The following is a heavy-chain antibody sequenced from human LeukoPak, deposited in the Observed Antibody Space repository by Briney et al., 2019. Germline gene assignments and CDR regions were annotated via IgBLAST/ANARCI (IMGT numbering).Heavy chain of an antibody. D-gene: IGHD2-8*01. J-gene: IGHJ3*02. CDR2: ISRTSRTI. V-gene: IGHV3-48*01. CDR3: ARTLLYRGAFDI. Sequence: SGGSPTLSCEGSGFIFSSFDMNWVPQAPGKGLEGVSYISRTSRTIDYADSVKGRFTISRDNAKKSVYLQMNSLRAEDTAVYYCARTLLYRGAFDIWGQGTMVTVSS. CDR1: GFIFSSFD.